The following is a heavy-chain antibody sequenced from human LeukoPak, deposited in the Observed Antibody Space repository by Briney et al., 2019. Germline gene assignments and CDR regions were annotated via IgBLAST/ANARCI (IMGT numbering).Heavy chain of an antibody. CDR2: IKQDGSEK. CDR1: GFTLSNYW. J-gene: IGHJ4*02. V-gene: IGHV3-7*01. CDR3: ARDLGGRYSY. D-gene: IGHD1-26*01. Sequence: GGSLRLSCAVSGFTLSNYWMSWVRQAPGKGLEWVASIKQDGSEKYYVGSVKDRFTISRDNAKNSLYLQMNSLRAGDTAVYYSARDLGGRYSYWGQGTLVTVSS.